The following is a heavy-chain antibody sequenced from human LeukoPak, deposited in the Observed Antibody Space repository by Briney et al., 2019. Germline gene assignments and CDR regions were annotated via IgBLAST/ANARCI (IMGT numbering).Heavy chain of an antibody. V-gene: IGHV4-34*01. Sequence: PSGTLSLTCAVYGGSFSSYYWSWIRQPPGKGLEWIGEINHSGSTNYNSSLKSRLSISVDTSKNQFSLKLSSVTAADTAVYYCARLGGSGRARPLVYYYMDVWGKGTTVTISS. CDR2: INHSGST. CDR3: ARLGGSGRARPLVYYYMDV. D-gene: IGHD3-10*01. CDR1: GGSFSSYY. J-gene: IGHJ6*03.